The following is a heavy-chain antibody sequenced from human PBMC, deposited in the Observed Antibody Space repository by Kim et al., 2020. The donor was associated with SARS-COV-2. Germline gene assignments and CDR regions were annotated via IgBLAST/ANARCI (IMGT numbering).Heavy chain of an antibody. CDR3: AREIPGIAVAGLYYYYGMDV. J-gene: IGHJ6*02. CDR2: INPSGGST. Sequence: ASVKVSCKASGYTFTSYYMHWVRQAPGQGLEWMGIINPSGGSTSYAQKFQGRVTMTRDTSTSTVYMELSSLRSEDTAVYYCAREIPGIAVAGLYYYYGMDVWGQGTTVTVSS. CDR1: GYTFTSYY. V-gene: IGHV1-46*01. D-gene: IGHD6-19*01.